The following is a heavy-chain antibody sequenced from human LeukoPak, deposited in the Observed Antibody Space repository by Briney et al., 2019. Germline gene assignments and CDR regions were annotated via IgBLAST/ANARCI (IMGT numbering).Heavy chain of an antibody. J-gene: IGHJ4*02. D-gene: IGHD3-22*01. V-gene: IGHV3-48*03. CDR3: AKIPYDSSGYYYFDY. CDR1: GFTFSSYE. Sequence: GGSLRLSCAASGFTFSSYEMNWVRQAPGKGLEWVSYISSSGSTIYYTDSVKGRFTISRDNAKNSLYLQMNSLRAEDTAVYYCAKIPYDSSGYYYFDYWGQGTLVTVSS. CDR2: ISSSGSTI.